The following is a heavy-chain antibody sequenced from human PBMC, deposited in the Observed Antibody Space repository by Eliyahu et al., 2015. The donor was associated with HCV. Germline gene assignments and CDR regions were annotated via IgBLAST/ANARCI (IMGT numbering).Heavy chain of an antibody. CDR2: IIPILGIA. CDR3: ARGAGTTIFGVVDHRMDV. V-gene: IGHV1-69*02. J-gene: IGHJ6*02. CDR1: GGTFSSYT. Sequence: EVKKPGSSVKVSCKASGGTFSSYTISWVRQAPGQGLEWMGRIIPILGIANYAQKFQGRVTITADKSTSTAYMELSSLRSEDTAVYYCARGAGTTIFGVVDHRMDVWGQGTTVTVSS. D-gene: IGHD3-3*01.